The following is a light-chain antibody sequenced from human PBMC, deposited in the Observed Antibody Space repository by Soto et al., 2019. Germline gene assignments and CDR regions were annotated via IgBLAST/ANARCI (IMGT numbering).Light chain of an antibody. CDR3: SSYTTSSTVV. V-gene: IGLV2-14*01. CDR2: EVS. J-gene: IGLJ2*01. Sequence: QSVLTQPASVSGSPGQSITISCTGTSSDIGDYNAVSWYQQHPGKVPKVMIYEVSNRPSGVSTRFSGSKSGNTASLTISGLQADDEADYYCSSYTTSSTVVFGGGTKVTVL. CDR1: SSDIGDYNA.